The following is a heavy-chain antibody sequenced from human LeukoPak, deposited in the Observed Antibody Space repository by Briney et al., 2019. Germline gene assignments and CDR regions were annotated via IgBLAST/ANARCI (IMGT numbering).Heavy chain of an antibody. V-gene: IGHV3-30*18. CDR2: MSYDGSNI. Sequence: GGSLRLSCAASGFTFSTYGMHWVRETPGKGLEWVAVMSYDGSNIYYGDSVKGRFTISRDNSKNTLYLQMNNLRVEDTALYYCAKVTPGSTARKSGLDYWGQGTLVTVSS. J-gene: IGHJ4*02. CDR1: GFTFSTYG. D-gene: IGHD2-21*02. CDR3: AKVTPGSTARKSGLDY.